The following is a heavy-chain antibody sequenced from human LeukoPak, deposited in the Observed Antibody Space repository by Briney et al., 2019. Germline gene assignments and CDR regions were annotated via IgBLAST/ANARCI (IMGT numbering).Heavy chain of an antibody. D-gene: IGHD3-3*01. V-gene: IGHV4-59*12. Sequence: SETLSLTCTVSGGSISSYYWSWIRQPPGKGLEWIGYIYYSGSTNYNPSLKSRVTISVDTSKNRFSLKLSSVTAADTAVYYCARVSGLNYDFWSGYAAYFDYWGQGTLVTVSS. CDR1: GGSISSYY. CDR2: IYYSGST. J-gene: IGHJ4*02. CDR3: ARVSGLNYDFWSGYAAYFDY.